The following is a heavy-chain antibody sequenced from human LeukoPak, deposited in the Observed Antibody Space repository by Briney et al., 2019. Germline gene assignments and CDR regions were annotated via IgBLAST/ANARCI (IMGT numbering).Heavy chain of an antibody. CDR1: GDSISNFY. CDR3: AAGDQTIPIDY. D-gene: IGHD3-10*01. J-gene: IGHJ4*02. CDR2: IYTSGST. V-gene: IGHV4-4*07. Sequence: PSETLSLTCTVSGDSISNFYWSWIRQPAGKGLEWIGRIYTSGSTNYNPSLKSRVTMSVDTSKNQFSLKLSSVTAADTAVYYCAAGDQTIPIDYWGQGTLVTVSS.